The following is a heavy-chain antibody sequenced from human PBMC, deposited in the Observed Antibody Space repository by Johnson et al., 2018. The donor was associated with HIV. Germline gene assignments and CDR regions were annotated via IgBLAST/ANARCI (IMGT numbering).Heavy chain of an antibody. CDR3: ASEVRGVLDI. CDR2: ISGSGGST. Sequence: VHLVESGGGLVQPGRSLRLSCAASGFTFDDYAMHWVRQAPGKGLEWVSGISGSGGSTYYADSVKGRFTISRDNSKNTLYLQMNSLRVEDTAVYYCASEVRGVLDIWGQGTMVTVS. CDR1: GFTFDDYA. D-gene: IGHD3-10*01. V-gene: IGHV3-23*04. J-gene: IGHJ3*02.